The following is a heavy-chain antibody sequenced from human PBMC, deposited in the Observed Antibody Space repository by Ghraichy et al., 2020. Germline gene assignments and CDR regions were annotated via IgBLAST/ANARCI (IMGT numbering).Heavy chain of an antibody. CDR1: GGTFSSYA. Sequence: SVKVSCKASGGTFSSYAISWVRQAPGQGLEWMGRIIPILGIANYAQKFQGRVTITADTSTSTAYMQLSSLRSEDTAVYYCAESLGRRNMGVWGQGTTVTVSS. D-gene: IGHD1-14*01. CDR3: AESLGRRNMGV. CDR2: IIPILGIA. V-gene: IGHV1-69*04. J-gene: IGHJ6*02.